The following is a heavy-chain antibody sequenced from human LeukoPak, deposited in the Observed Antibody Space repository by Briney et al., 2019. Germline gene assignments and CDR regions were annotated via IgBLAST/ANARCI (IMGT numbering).Heavy chain of an antibody. D-gene: IGHD3-3*01. J-gene: IGHJ3*02. CDR2: IYHSGST. CDR1: GDSISSSNW. V-gene: IGHV4-4*02. CDR3: ARLVITIFGVVIDDAFDI. Sequence: PSGTLSLTCAVSGDSISSSNWWCWVRQPPGKGLEWIGEIYHSGSTNYNPSLKSRVTISVDKSKNQVSLKLSSVTAADTAVYYCARLVITIFGVVIDDAFDIWGQGTMVTVSS.